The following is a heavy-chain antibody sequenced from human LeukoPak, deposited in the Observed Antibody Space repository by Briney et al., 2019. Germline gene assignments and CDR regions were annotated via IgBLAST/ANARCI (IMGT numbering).Heavy chain of an antibody. D-gene: IGHD3-10*01. CDR1: GFTFSSYS. J-gene: IGHJ4*02. CDR3: AKDRYYYGSGSYPTPDY. Sequence: GGSLRLSCAASGFTFSSYSMNWVRQAPGKGLEWVSSISSSSSYIYYADSVKGRFTISRDNAKNSLYLQMNSLRAEDTAVYYCAKDRYYYGSGSYPTPDYWGQGTLVTVSS. CDR2: ISSSSSYI. V-gene: IGHV3-21*01.